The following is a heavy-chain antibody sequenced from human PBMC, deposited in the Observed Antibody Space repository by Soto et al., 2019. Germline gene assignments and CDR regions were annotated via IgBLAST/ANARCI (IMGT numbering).Heavy chain of an antibody. CDR3: AKSRQLLYYYYYMDV. Sequence: GGSLRLSCAASGFTFSSYGMHWVRQAPGKGLEWVAVISYDGSNKYYADSVKGRFTISRDNSKNTLYLQMNSLRAEDTAVYYCAKSRQLLYYYYYMDVWGKGTTVTVSS. D-gene: IGHD2-2*01. CDR2: ISYDGSNK. J-gene: IGHJ6*03. V-gene: IGHV3-30*18. CDR1: GFTFSSYG.